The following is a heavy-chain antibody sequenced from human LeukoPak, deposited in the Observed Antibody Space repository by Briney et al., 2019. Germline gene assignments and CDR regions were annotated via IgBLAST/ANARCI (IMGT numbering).Heavy chain of an antibody. CDR1: GGSISSGDYY. Sequence: TPSETLSLTCTVSGGSISSGDYYWSWIRQPPGKGLEWIGYIYYSGSTYYNPSLKSRVTISVDTSKNQFSLKLSSVTAADTAVYYCAREVSRWPYYFDYWGRGTLVTVSS. V-gene: IGHV4-30-4*01. CDR2: IYYSGST. D-gene: IGHD4-23*01. J-gene: IGHJ4*02. CDR3: AREVSRWPYYFDY.